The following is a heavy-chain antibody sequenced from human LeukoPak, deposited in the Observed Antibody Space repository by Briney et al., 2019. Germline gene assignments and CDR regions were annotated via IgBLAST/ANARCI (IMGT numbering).Heavy chain of an antibody. D-gene: IGHD6-13*01. Sequence: GGSLRLSCAASGFTFSGSAMHWVRQASGKGLEWVGRIRSKANSCATAYAASVKGRFTISRDDSKNTAYLQMNSLKTEDTAVYYCTRRSDTAAGTSAVDYWGQGTLVTVSS. CDR2: IRSKANSCAT. V-gene: IGHV3-73*01. CDR1: GFTFSGSA. CDR3: TRRSDTAAGTSAVDY. J-gene: IGHJ4*02.